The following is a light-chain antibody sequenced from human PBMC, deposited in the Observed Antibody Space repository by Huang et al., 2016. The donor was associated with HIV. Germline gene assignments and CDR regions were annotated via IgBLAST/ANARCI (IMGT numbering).Light chain of an antibody. V-gene: IGKV4-1*01. CDR1: QSVFHNSNKKNS. CDR2: WAS. CDR3: QQYYNTPWT. J-gene: IGKJ1*01. Sequence: DIVMTQSPDSLAVSLGERVTINRKSSQSVFHNSNKKNSLAWYQKKAGHPPNRLIYWASSRESGVPDRFSGSGSGTDFTLTIGSLQAEDVAVYYCQQYYNTPWTFGQGTKVEI.